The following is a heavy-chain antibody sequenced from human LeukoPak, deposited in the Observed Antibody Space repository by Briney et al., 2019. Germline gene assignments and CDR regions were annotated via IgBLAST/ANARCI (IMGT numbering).Heavy chain of an antibody. Sequence: PGGSLRLSCAASGFAFGGYTMTWVRQAPGKGLEWVSSISDNSAHIYHADSLQGRFTTSRDNAKNSLFLQMSSLRADDTAVYYCARDPAPHSAHLPHFDYWGQGILVTVSS. CDR1: GFAFGGYT. V-gene: IGHV3-21*01. D-gene: IGHD5-18*01. CDR3: ARDPAPHSAHLPHFDY. J-gene: IGHJ4*02. CDR2: ISDNSAHI.